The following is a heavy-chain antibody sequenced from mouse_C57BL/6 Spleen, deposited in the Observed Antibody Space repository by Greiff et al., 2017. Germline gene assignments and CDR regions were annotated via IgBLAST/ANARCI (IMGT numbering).Heavy chain of an antibody. V-gene: IGHV5-16*01. CDR2: INYDGSST. Sequence: EVKLVESEGGLVQPGSSMKLSCTASGFTFSDYYMAWVRQVPEKGLEWVANINYDGSSTYYLDSLKSRFIISRDNAKNILYLQMSSLKSEDTATYYCARDRDYDGFDYWGQGTTLTVSS. J-gene: IGHJ2*01. CDR3: ARDRDYDGFDY. CDR1: GFTFSDYY. D-gene: IGHD2-3*01.